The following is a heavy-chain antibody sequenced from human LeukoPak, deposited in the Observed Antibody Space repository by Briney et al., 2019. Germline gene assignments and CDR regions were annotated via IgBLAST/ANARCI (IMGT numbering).Heavy chain of an antibody. D-gene: IGHD6-19*01. V-gene: IGHV3-9*01. Sequence: PGGSLRLSCAASGFTFGDYAMHWVRQAPGKGLEWVAGISWNSGSIGYADSVRGRFTISRDNAQKSLFLQMNSLRAEDTALYYCAKDVHSSGWVPGYWGQGTRVTVSS. CDR3: AKDVHSSGWVPGY. CDR2: ISWNSGSI. CDR1: GFTFGDYA. J-gene: IGHJ4*02.